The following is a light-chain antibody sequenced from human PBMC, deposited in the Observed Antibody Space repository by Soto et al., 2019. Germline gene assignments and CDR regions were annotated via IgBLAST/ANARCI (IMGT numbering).Light chain of an antibody. V-gene: IGKV4-1*01. Sequence: DIVMTQSPDSLAVSLGERATINCKSSQSVLYSSNNKNYLAWYQQKPGQPPKLLIYWASTRESGVPDRFSGSGSGTEFTLTISSLQAEDVAVYYCQQYYSTPRTFDQGTKVEIK. CDR1: QSVLYSSNNKNY. J-gene: IGKJ1*01. CDR3: QQYYSTPRT. CDR2: WAS.